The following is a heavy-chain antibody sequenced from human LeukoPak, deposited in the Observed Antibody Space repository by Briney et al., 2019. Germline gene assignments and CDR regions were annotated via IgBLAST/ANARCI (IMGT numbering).Heavy chain of an antibody. D-gene: IGHD3-3*01. CDR1: GFTFSSYW. CDR2: IKQDGSAK. J-gene: IGHJ3*02. Sequence: GGSLRLSCAASGFTFSSYWMSWVRQAPGKGLEWVANIKQDGSAKDYVDAVKGRFTISRDNAKNSLYLQMNSMRAEGTAVYYCARPNYDFWSGYSFGAFDIWGQGTMVTV. V-gene: IGHV3-7*01. CDR3: ARPNYDFWSGYSFGAFDI.